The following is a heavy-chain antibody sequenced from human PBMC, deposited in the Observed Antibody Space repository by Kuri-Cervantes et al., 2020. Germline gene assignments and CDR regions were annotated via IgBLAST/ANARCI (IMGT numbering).Heavy chain of an antibody. Sequence: SETLSLTCTVSGGPISSSYWTWIRQPPGKGLEWIGYIFYSGSTNYNASLKSRVTISLDTFQNQFSLKLSSLTAADTAVYYCARGLSMVLGVPFDYWGQGTLVTVSS. V-gene: IGHV4-59*08. J-gene: IGHJ4*02. CDR1: GGPISSSY. CDR2: IFYSGST. D-gene: IGHD3-10*01. CDR3: ARGLSMVLGVPFDY.